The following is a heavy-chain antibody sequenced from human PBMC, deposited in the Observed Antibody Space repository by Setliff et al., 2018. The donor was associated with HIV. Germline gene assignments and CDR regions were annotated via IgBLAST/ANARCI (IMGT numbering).Heavy chain of an antibody. CDR1: GFTFSNSM. D-gene: IGHD3-22*01. Sequence: GGSLRLSCAASGFTFSNSMMGWVRQAPGKGLEWVAVISYDGSDKYYADSVKGRFTISRDNSKNTLYLQTNSLRTEDTAVYYCARGYCDTSGCLRGGDVSWGQGTLVTVSS. CDR3: ARGYCDTSGCLRGGDVS. J-gene: IGHJ5*02. V-gene: IGHV3-30*04. CDR2: ISYDGSDK.